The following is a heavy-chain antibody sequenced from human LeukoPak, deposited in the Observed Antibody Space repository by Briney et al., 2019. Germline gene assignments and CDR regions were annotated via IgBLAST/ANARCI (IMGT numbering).Heavy chain of an antibody. Sequence: SQTLSLTCAISGDSVPSNSASWNWIRQSPSRGLEWLGRTYYRSKWYNDYAVSVKSRITINPDTSKNQFSLQLNSVTLEDTALYYCARDGPWSSLGTPAPFDYWGQGTLVTVSS. V-gene: IGHV6-1*01. J-gene: IGHJ4*02. CDR2: TYYRSKWYN. CDR1: GDSVPSNSAS. CDR3: ARDGPWSSLGTPAPFDY. D-gene: IGHD2-15*01.